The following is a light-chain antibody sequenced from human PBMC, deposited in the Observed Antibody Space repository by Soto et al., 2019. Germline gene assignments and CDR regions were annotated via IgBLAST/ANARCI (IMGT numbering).Light chain of an antibody. CDR3: AAWDASLNFYG. V-gene: IGLV1-36*01. CDR2: YDD. Sequence: QSVLTQPPSVSEAPRQRVTISCSGSSSNIGNNAVSWYQQIPGTAPKLLIYYDDRLPSGVSDRFSGSKSGTSASLAISGLQSEVDADYYCAAWDASLNFYGFGTGTKVTVL. J-gene: IGLJ1*01. CDR1: SSNIGNNA.